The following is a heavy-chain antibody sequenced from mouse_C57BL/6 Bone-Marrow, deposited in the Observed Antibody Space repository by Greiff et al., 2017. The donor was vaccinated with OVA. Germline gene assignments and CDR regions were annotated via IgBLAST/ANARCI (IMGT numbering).Heavy chain of an antibody. D-gene: IGHD2-1*01. V-gene: IGHV1-81*01. J-gene: IGHJ2*01. CDR3: ARGGLWYLYYFDY. CDR2: IYPRSGNT. Sequence: VKLMESGAELARPGASVKLSCKASGYTFTSYGISWVKQRTGQGLEWIGEIYPRSGNTYYNEKFKGKATLTADKSSSTAYMELRSLTSEDSAVYFCARGGLWYLYYFDYWGQGTTLTVSS. CDR1: GYTFTSYG.